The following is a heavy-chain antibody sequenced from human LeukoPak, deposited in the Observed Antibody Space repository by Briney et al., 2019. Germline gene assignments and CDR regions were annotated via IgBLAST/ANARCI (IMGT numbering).Heavy chain of an antibody. J-gene: IGHJ5*02. CDR2: IYYSGST. CDR3: ARGSTAGYYDFWSGYFLNWFDP. D-gene: IGHD3-3*01. Sequence: SETLSLTCTVSGGSISSHYWSWIRQPPGKGLEWIGYIYYSGSTNYNPSLKSRVTISVDTSKNQFSLKLSSVTAADTAVYYCARGSTAGYYDFWSGYFLNWFDPWGQGTLVAVSS. CDR1: GGSISSHY. V-gene: IGHV4-59*11.